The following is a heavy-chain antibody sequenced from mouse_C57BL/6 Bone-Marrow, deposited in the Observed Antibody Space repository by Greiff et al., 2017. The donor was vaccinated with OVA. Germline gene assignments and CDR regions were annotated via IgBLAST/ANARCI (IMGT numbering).Heavy chain of an antibody. V-gene: IGHV5-6*01. CDR1: GFTFSSYG. CDR2: ISSGGSYT. D-gene: IGHD6-2*01. J-gene: IGHJ2*01. CDR3: ASRGGSLFDY. Sequence: EVHLVESGGDLVQPGGSLKLSCAASGFTFSSYGMSWVRQTPDKRLEWVATISSGGSYTYYPDSVKGRFTISRDNAKNTMYLQMRSLKSEDTAMYYCASRGGSLFDYWGQGTTLTVSS.